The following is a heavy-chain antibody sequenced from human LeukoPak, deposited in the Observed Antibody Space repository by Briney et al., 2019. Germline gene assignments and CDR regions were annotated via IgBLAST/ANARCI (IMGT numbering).Heavy chain of an antibody. CDR1: GFSFSKCG. D-gene: IGHD6-19*01. CDR3: ARVARHPGIAVAGNDY. CDR2: IHYAGTHK. J-gene: IGHJ4*02. Sequence: GGSLRLSCEASGFSFSKCGMHWVRQAPGKGLEWVAFIHYAGTHKYYADSAKGRFTMSRDNSKNTLFLQMSSLRAEDTAVYYCARVARHPGIAVAGNDYWGQGTLVTVSS. V-gene: IGHV3-30*02.